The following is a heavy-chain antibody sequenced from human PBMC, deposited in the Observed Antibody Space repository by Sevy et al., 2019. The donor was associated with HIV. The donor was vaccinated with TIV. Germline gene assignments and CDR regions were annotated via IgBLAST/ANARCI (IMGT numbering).Heavy chain of an antibody. CDR3: ARTSTLTISALDS. Sequence: SETLSLTCGVSGGTFVGHYWTWIRQTPGKGLEWIGEINHRGTANYNPSLKSRVSISVDTSNNQCSLRLNSVTAADTAVYYCARTSTLTISALDSWGQGALVTVSS. CDR2: INHRGTA. CDR1: GGTFVGHY. J-gene: IGHJ4*02. D-gene: IGHD4-17*01. V-gene: IGHV4-34*01.